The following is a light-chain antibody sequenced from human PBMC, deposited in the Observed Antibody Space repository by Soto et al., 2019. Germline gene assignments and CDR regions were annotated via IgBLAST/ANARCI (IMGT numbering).Light chain of an antibody. J-gene: IGKJ4*01. CDR3: QQLNSYTFHT. CDR2: AAS. CDR1: QGIASY. V-gene: IGKV1-9*01. Sequence: DIQLTQSPSFLSASVGDRVTITCRASQGIASYLAWYQQKSGKAPKLLIYAASTLQDGVPSRFSGSGSGTEFTLTISSLQPEDVATHYCQQLNSYTFHTLGGGTKVDI.